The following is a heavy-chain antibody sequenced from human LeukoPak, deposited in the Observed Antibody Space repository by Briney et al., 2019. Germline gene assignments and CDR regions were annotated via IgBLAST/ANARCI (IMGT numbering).Heavy chain of an antibody. CDR1: GFTFSSYG. Sequence: PGGSLRLSCAASGFTFSSYGMHWVRQAPGKGLEWVAFIQYDGSNKYYADSVKGRFTISRDNSKNTLYLQMNSPRAEDTAVYYCATKGYTKGVSGPPKAFDYWGQGTLVTVSS. J-gene: IGHJ4*02. CDR2: IQYDGSNK. D-gene: IGHD3-3*01. CDR3: ATKGYTKGVSGPPKAFDY. V-gene: IGHV3-30*02.